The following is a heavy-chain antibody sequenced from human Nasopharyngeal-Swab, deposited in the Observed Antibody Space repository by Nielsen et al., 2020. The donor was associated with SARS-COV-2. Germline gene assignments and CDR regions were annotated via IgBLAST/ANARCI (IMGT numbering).Heavy chain of an antibody. Sequence: SDTLSLTCTVSGGSMNSGGHFWSWIRQPPGKGLEWIGYISDSGTTYYNQSLQSRLSILLDTSKTQFSLRLSAVTAADTAVYYCARDATGYAYIDYWGQGILVTVSS. CDR1: GGSMNSGGHF. D-gene: IGHD3-9*01. V-gene: IGHV4-30-4*02. CDR3: ARDATGYAYIDY. J-gene: IGHJ4*02. CDR2: ISDSGTT.